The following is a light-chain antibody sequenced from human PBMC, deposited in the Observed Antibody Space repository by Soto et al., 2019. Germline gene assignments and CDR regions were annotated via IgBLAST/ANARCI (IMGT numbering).Light chain of an antibody. CDR2: EGT. CDR1: SNDVGSYNL. J-gene: IGLJ1*01. V-gene: IGLV2-14*02. Sequence: QSALTQPASVSGSPGQSITISCTGTSNDVGSYNLVSWYQQHPGKVPKLLIHEGTRRPSEVSNRFSGSKSGSTASLTISGLQAEDEADYYCSSYTSISTYVFGTGTKLTVL. CDR3: SSYTSISTYV.